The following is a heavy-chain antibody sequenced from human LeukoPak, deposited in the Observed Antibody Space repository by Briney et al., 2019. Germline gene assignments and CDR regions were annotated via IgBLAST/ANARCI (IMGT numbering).Heavy chain of an antibody. J-gene: IGHJ4*02. D-gene: IGHD5-24*01. Sequence: GGSLRLSCAASGFTLSDYYMSWIRQAPGKGLEWISYISDSGSTIYYANSVKGRFTISRDNAKNSLYLQMSSLRAEDTAVYYCASSQLSRDGYNPIDYWGQGTLVTASS. V-gene: IGHV3-11*01. CDR2: ISDSGSTI. CDR3: ASSQLSRDGYNPIDY. CDR1: GFTLSDYY.